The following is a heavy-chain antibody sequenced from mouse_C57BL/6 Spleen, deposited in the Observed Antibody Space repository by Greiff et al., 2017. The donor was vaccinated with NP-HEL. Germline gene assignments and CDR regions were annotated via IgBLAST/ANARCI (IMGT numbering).Heavy chain of an antibody. CDR2: IHPNSGST. V-gene: IGHV1-64*01. CDR1: W. Sequence: WMHWVKQRPGQGLEWIGMIHPNSGSTNYNEKFKSKATLTVDKSSSTAYMQLSSLTSEDSAVYYCARGDSDWYFDVWGTGTTVTVSS. J-gene: IGHJ1*03. CDR3: ARGDSDWYFDV.